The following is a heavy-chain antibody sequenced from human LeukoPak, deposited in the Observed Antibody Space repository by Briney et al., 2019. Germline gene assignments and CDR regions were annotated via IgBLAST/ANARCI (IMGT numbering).Heavy chain of an antibody. Sequence: GGSLRLSCAASGFTFSSYGMHWVRQAPGKGLEWVAFIRDDGSYKYYADSVKGRFNISRDNSKNTLDLKMNSLRAEDTALYYCAKVGNWNDVYYYMDVWGRGTTVTISS. J-gene: IGHJ6*03. D-gene: IGHD1-1*01. V-gene: IGHV3-30*02. CDR2: IRDDGSYK. CDR3: AKVGNWNDVYYYMDV. CDR1: GFTFSSYG.